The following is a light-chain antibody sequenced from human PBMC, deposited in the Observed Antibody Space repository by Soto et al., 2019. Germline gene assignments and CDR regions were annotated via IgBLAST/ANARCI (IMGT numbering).Light chain of an antibody. CDR3: QQYGSSPYT. CDR1: QSVSSSY. V-gene: IGKV3-20*01. J-gene: IGKJ2*01. Sequence: EIVLTQSPGTLSLSPGERATLSCRASQSVSSSYLAWYQQKPGQAPRLIIYGASDRATGIPDRFSGSGSGTDFTLTISRLEPEYVAVYYCQQYGSSPYTFGQGTKLEIK. CDR2: GAS.